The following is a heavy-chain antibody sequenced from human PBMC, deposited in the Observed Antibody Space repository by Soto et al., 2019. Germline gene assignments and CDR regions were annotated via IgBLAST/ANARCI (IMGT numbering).Heavy chain of an antibody. V-gene: IGHV1-18*01. J-gene: IGHJ4*02. D-gene: IGHD5-18*01. CDR1: GYTFTSYA. CDR2: INPYNGNT. CDR3: ARDTAMALPDA. Sequence: QVQLVQSGTEVKKPGASVKVSCKASGYTFTSYAISWVRQAPGQGLELMGWINPYNGNTNYAQKLRGRVTMTTDTSTSPAYMELRSLRSDDTAVYYCARDTAMALPDAWGQGTLVTVSS.